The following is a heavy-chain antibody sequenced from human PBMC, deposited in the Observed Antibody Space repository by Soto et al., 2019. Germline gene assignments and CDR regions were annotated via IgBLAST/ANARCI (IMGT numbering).Heavy chain of an antibody. CDR2: INHSGST. V-gene: IGHV4-34*01. Sequence: TLSLTCAVYGGSFRGYYWSWIRQPPGKGLEWIGEINHSGSTNYNPSLKSRVTISVDTSKNQFSLKLSSVTAADTAVYYCARGVGYCSSTSCYTGKKKFDSWGQGTLVTVSS. CDR1: GGSFRGYY. J-gene: IGHJ4*02. CDR3: ARGVGYCSSTSCYTGKKKFDS. D-gene: IGHD2-2*02.